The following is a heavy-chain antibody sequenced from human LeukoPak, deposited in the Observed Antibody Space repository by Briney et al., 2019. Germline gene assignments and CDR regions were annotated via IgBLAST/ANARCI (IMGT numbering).Heavy chain of an antibody. Sequence: KPSETLSLTCTVSGGFISNYYWGWIRKPPGKGPEWIGSVYYSGNTYYNPSLKSRVTISVDTSKNQFSLKLSSVTAADTAVYYCARTGSYWASYYYYYMDVWGKGTTVTVSS. V-gene: IGHV4-39*07. CDR1: GGFISNYY. CDR2: VYYSGNT. J-gene: IGHJ6*03. CDR3: ARTGSYWASYYYYYMDV. D-gene: IGHD1-26*01.